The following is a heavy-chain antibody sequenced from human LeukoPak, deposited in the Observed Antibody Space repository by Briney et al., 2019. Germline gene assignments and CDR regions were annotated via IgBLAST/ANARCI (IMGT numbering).Heavy chain of an antibody. Sequence: ASVKVSCKASGGTFSSYAISWVRQAPGQGLEWMGWINTNTGNPTYAQGFTGRFVFSLDTSVSTAYLQISSLKAEDTAVYYCASKYYYGSGSSNWFDPWGQGTLVTVSS. D-gene: IGHD3-10*01. CDR3: ASKYYYGSGSSNWFDP. CDR2: INTNTGNP. J-gene: IGHJ5*02. CDR1: GGTFSSYA. V-gene: IGHV7-4-1*02.